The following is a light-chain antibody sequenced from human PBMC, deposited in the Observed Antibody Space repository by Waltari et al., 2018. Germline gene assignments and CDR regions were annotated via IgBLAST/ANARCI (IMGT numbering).Light chain of an antibody. CDR1: QSVSSSY. V-gene: IGKV3-20*01. J-gene: IGKJ1*01. Sequence: EIVLTQSPGTLSLYPGESANLPCRASQSVSSSYLAWYQQKPGQAPRLLIYGASSRATGIPDRFSGSGSGTDFTLTISRLEPEDFAVYYCQEYGSSWGTFGQGTKVEIK. CDR3: QEYGSSWGT. CDR2: GAS.